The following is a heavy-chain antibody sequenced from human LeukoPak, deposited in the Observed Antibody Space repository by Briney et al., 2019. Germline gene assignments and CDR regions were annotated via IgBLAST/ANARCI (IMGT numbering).Heavy chain of an antibody. J-gene: IGHJ6*03. V-gene: IGHV3-7*01. CDR2: IKQDGSEK. Sequence: GGSLRLSCAASGFTFSSYWMSWVRQAPGKGLEWVANIKQDGSEKYYVDSVKGRFTISRDSAENSLYLQMNSLRAEDTAVYYCARGRIAVAGTYIPSNWGPQLYYMDVWGKGTTVTVSS. D-gene: IGHD6-19*01. CDR3: ARGRIAVAGTYIPSNWGPQLYYMDV. CDR1: GFTFSSYW.